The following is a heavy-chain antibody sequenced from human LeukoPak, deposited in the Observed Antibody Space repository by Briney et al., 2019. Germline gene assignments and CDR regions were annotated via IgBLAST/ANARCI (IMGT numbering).Heavy chain of an antibody. CDR1: GYTFTTYG. CDR3: ALRGYYYYYMDV. CDR2: ISAYNGNT. J-gene: IGHJ6*03. Sequence: ASVKVSCKASGYTFTTYGISWVRQAPGQGLEWMGWISAYNGNTNYAQILQGRVTMTTDTSTNTTYMELRSLRSDDTAVYYCALRGYYYYYMDVWGKGTTVTVSS. V-gene: IGHV1-18*01. D-gene: IGHD3-10*01.